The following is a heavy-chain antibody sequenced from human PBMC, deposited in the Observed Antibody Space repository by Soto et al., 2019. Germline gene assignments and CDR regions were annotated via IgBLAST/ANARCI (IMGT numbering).Heavy chain of an antibody. Sequence: QVQLVQSGAEVKKPGSSVRVSCKASGDTFTFYSINWVRQAPGLGLEWMGRINPILSMSNYAQRFQGRVTXTXDXXTNTAYRELSSMRSEDTAMYYCASSYGSGYRAFDYWGQGALVTVSS. CDR3: ASSYGSGYRAFDY. CDR2: INPILSMS. V-gene: IGHV1-69*02. CDR1: GDTFTFYS. J-gene: IGHJ4*02. D-gene: IGHD3-10*01.